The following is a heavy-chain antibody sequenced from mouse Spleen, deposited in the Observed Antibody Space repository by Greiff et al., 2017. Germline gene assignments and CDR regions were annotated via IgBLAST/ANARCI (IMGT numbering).Heavy chain of an antibody. J-gene: IGHJ4*01. CDR1: GFSLTSYG. CDR3: AKNSYDGYYIYAMDY. V-gene: IGHV2-5*01. CDR2: IWRGGST. Sequence: VQLQQSGPGLVQPSQSLSITCTVSGFSLTSYGVHWVRQSPGKGLEWLGVIWRGGSTDYNAAFMSRLSITKDNSKSQVFFKMNSLQADDTAIYYCAKNSYDGYYIYAMDYWGQGTSVTVSS. D-gene: IGHD2-3*01.